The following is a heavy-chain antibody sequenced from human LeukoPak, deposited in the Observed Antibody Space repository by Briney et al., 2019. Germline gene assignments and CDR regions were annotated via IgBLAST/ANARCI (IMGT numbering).Heavy chain of an antibody. V-gene: IGHV4-34*01. CDR3: ARNAGYSSPLADY. CDR2: INHSGST. CDR1: GGSFSGYY. Sequence: SETLSLTCAVYGGSFSGYYWSWIRQPPGKGLEWIGEINHSGSTNYNPSLKSRVTISVDTSKNQFSLKLSSVTAADMAVYYCARNAGYSSPLADYWGQGTLVTVSS. D-gene: IGHD6-13*01. J-gene: IGHJ4*02.